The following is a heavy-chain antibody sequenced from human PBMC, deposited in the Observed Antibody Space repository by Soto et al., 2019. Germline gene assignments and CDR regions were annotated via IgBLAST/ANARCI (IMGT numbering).Heavy chain of an antibody. CDR1: GGSISSSSYY. Sequence: QLQLQESGPGLVKPSETLSLTCTVSGGSISSSSYYWGWIRQPPGKGREWIGSIYYSGSTYYNPSLKSRVTIPVDTTKNQFSLKQSSVTAADTAVYYCAHYYDSSGLIDYWGQGTLVTVSS. J-gene: IGHJ4*02. CDR3: AHYYDSSGLIDY. V-gene: IGHV4-39*01. D-gene: IGHD3-22*01. CDR2: IYYSGST.